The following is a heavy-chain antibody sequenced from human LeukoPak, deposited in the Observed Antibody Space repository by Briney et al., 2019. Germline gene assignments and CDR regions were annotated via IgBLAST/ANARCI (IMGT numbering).Heavy chain of an antibody. CDR2: IKQDGSEK. V-gene: IGHV3-7*03. J-gene: IGHJ3*02. Sequence: GGSLRLSCAASGFTFSSYWMSWVRQAPGKGLEWVANIKQDGSEKYYVDSVKGRFTISRDNSKNTLYLQMNSLRAEDTAVYYCASRPKIFDAFDIWGQGTMVTVSS. D-gene: IGHD2/OR15-2a*01. CDR3: ASRPKIFDAFDI. CDR1: GFTFSSYW.